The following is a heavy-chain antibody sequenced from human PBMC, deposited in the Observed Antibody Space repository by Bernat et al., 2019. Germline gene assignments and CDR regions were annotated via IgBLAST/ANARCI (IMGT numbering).Heavy chain of an antibody. V-gene: IGHV2-70*15. CDR2: IDWDDDK. CDR3: ARISAGSGSYNLDY. J-gene: IGHJ4*02. Sequence: QVTLRESGPALVKPTQTLTVTCTFSGFSLSTSGMCVSWIRQPPGKALEWLARIDWDDDKYYSTSLKTRLTISKDTSKNQVVLTMTNMDPVDTATYYCARISAGSGSYNLDYWGQGTLVTVSS. CDR1: GFSLSTSGMC. D-gene: IGHD3-10*01.